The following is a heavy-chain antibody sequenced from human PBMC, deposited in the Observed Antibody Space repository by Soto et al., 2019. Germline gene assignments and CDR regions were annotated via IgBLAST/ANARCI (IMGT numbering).Heavy chain of an antibody. V-gene: IGHV4-30-2*01. J-gene: IGHJ4*02. CDR1: GGSISSGGYS. Sequence: SETLSLTCAVSGGSISSGGYSWSWIRQPPGKGLEWIGYIYHSGSTYYNPSLKSRVTIPVDRSKNQFSLKLSSVTAADTAVYYCARDNWNYGLDYWGPGTLVTVSP. D-gene: IGHD1-7*01. CDR3: ARDNWNYGLDY. CDR2: IYHSGST.